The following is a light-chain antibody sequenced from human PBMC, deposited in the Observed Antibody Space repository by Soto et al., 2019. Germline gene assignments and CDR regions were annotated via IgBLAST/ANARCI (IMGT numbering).Light chain of an antibody. J-gene: IGLJ2*01. Sequence: QSVLTQPPSSSGTPGQRVTIACSGSSSNIGSNNVYWYQQLPGTAPKLLIYRNNQRPSGVPDRFSGSKSDTSASLAISGLRSEDEADYYCATWDDSRGVFGGVPKLTVL. V-gene: IGLV1-47*01. CDR1: SSNIGSNN. CDR3: ATWDDSRGV. CDR2: RNN.